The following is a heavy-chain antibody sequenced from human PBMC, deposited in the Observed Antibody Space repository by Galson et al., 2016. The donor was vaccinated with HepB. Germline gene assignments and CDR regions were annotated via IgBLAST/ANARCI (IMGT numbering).Heavy chain of an antibody. CDR1: GFTFSNYD. D-gene: IGHD6-19*01. CDR3: AGGSYSSDWYRSSAYDFGMDV. J-gene: IGHJ6*04. Sequence: SLRLSCAASGFTFSNYDMHWVRQAPGKGLEWVSSIYTAGDTYYQDSVEGRFTVSRENGKDSLYLHMKSLRAGDTAVYFCAGGSYSSDWYRSSAYDFGMDVWGKGTPVTVSS. CDR2: IYTAGDT. V-gene: IGHV3-13*01.